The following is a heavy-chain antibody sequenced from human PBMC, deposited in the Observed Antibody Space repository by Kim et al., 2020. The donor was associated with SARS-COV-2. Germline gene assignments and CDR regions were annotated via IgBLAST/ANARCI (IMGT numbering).Heavy chain of an antibody. D-gene: IGHD2-15*01. J-gene: IGHJ4*02. V-gene: IGHV3-23*01. CDR3: AKGHELLAPIDY. Sequence: YAEAVKGGFTISRDNSKNTLYLQMNSLRAEDRAVDYGAKGHELLAPIDYWGQGTLVTVSS.